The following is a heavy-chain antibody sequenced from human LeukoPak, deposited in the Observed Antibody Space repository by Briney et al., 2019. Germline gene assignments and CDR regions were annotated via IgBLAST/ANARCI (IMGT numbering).Heavy chain of an antibody. CDR3: AKSNGYGLIDI. CDR2: IYHSGSP. V-gene: IGHV4-38-2*02. CDR1: RYSISSGYY. D-gene: IGHD3-22*01. Sequence: PSETLSLTCTISRYSISSGYYWGWIRQPPGKGLEFIGSIYHSGSPYYNPSLKSRVTISLDTSRNQFSLKLNSVTAADTAVYYCAKSNGYGLIDIWGQGTMVTVSS. J-gene: IGHJ3*02.